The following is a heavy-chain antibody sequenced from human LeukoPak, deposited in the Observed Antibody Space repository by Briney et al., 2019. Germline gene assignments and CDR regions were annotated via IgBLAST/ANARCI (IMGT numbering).Heavy chain of an antibody. CDR1: GGSISSSSYY. J-gene: IGHJ4*02. CDR3: ARANPTSSWQGEFDY. Sequence: SETLSLTCTVSGGSISSSSYYWGWIRQPPGKGLEWIGSIYYSGSTYYNLSLKSRVTISVDTSKDQFSLKLTSVTASDTALYYCARANPTSSWQGEFDYWGQGSLVVVSS. V-gene: IGHV4-39*07. CDR2: IYYSGST. D-gene: IGHD6-13*01.